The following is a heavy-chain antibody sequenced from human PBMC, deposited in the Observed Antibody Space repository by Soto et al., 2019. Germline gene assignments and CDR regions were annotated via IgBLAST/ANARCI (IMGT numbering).Heavy chain of an antibody. CDR2: IYYSGST. V-gene: IGHV4-59*08. CDR1: GGSISSYY. CDR3: ARAPPKPAGLLWFGELQYYYYMDV. D-gene: IGHD3-10*01. Sequence: SETLSLTCTVSGGSISSYYWSWIRQPPGKGLEWIGYIYYSGSTNYNPSLKSRVTISVDTSKNQFSLKLSSVTAADTAVYYCARAPPKPAGLLWFGELQYYYYMDVWGKGTKVTVSS. J-gene: IGHJ6*03.